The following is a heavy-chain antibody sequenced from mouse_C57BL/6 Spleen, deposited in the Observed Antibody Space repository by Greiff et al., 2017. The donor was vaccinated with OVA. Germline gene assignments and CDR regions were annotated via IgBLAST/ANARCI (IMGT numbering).Heavy chain of an antibody. Sequence: VQLQQSGTVLARPGASVKMSCKTSGYTFTSYWMHWVKQRPGRGLEWRGAIYPGNSDPSSNQKFKGKAKLTAVTSASTAYMELSSLTTEDSAVYYCTRRDLYSNNEDYWGQGTTLTVSS. CDR3: TRRDLYSNNEDY. D-gene: IGHD2-5*01. J-gene: IGHJ2*01. V-gene: IGHV1-5*01. CDR2: IYPGNSDP. CDR1: GYTFTSYW.